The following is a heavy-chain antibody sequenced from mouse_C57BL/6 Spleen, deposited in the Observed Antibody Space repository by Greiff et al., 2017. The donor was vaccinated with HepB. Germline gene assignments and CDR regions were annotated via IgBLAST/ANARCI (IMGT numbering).Heavy chain of an antibody. Sequence: QVQLQQPGAELVKPGASVKLSCKASGYTFTSYWMHWVKQRPGRGPEWIGRIDPNSGGTKYNEKFKSKATLTVDKPSSTAYMQLSSLTSEDSAVYYCARTGITTVVDAMDYWGQGTSVTVSS. CDR2: IDPNSGGT. CDR1: GYTFTSYW. V-gene: IGHV1-72*01. CDR3: ARTGITTVVDAMDY. D-gene: IGHD1-1*01. J-gene: IGHJ4*01.